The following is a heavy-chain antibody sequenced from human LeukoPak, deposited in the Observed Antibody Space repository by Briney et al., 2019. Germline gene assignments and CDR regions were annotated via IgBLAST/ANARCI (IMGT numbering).Heavy chain of an antibody. CDR2: IYPADSNT. Sequence: NRGGSLKISCKGSGYSLISYWIGWVRQMPGKGLEWMGIIYPADSNTRYSPSFQGQVTISADKSISTAYLQWSSLKASDTAMYYCATVPTGRSEYDNSDYYPYFDYWGQGTWVTVSS. D-gene: IGHD3-22*01. CDR3: ATVPTGRSEYDNSDYYPYFDY. V-gene: IGHV5-51*01. CDR1: GYSLISYW. J-gene: IGHJ4*02.